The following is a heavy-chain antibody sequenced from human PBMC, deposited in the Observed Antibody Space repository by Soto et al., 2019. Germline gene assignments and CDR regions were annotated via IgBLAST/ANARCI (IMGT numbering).Heavy chain of an antibody. Sequence: GGSLRLSCAASGFTFSSYAMHWVRQAPGKGLEWVAVISYDGSNKYYADSVKGRFTISRDNSKNTLYLQMNSLRAEDTAVYYCARDAIAVAGKPYYHYGMDVWGQGTTVTVSS. J-gene: IGHJ6*02. CDR1: GFTFSSYA. CDR3: ARDAIAVAGKPYYHYGMDV. CDR2: ISYDGSNK. D-gene: IGHD6-19*01. V-gene: IGHV3-30-3*01.